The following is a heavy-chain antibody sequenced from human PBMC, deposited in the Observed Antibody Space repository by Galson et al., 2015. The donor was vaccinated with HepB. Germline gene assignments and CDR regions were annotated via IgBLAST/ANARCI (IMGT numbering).Heavy chain of an antibody. Sequence: SLRLSCAASGFTFSSYWMNWVRQAPGKGLEWVANIKQDGSEKYYVDSLKGRFSISRDNARKSLYLQMNSLRAEDTAVYYCMTGHYGPGHGGQGTLVTVSS. D-gene: IGHD4-17*01. CDR1: GFTFSSYW. CDR2: IKQDGSEK. CDR3: MTGHYGPGH. V-gene: IGHV3-7*03. J-gene: IGHJ4*02.